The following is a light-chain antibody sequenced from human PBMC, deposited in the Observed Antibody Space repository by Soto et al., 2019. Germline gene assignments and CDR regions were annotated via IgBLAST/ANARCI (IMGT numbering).Light chain of an antibody. J-gene: IGLJ2*01. V-gene: IGLV2-14*01. CDR2: EVS. CDR1: SSDVGGYNY. Sequence: LTQPASVSGSPGQSITISCTGTSSDVGGYNYVSWYQQHPGKAPKLMIYEVSNRPSGVSNRFSDSKSGNTASLTISGLQAEDEADYYCSSYTSSSTLVVFGGGTKLTVL. CDR3: SSYTSSSTLVV.